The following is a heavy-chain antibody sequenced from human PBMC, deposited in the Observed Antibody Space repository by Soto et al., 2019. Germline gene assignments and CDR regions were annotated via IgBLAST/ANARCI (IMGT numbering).Heavy chain of an antibody. CDR1: GGTFGNLG. J-gene: IGHJ5*01. Sequence: QMQLVQSGAEVKKPGSSVKISCKASGGTFGNLGISWLRQAPGQGLEWMGGTIPIFDTPHYAEKFRDRVTITADATTTAYLELTSLTSADTATYYCARDRDDASGTKYNWFDSWGQGTLVTVSS. V-gene: IGHV1-69*01. D-gene: IGHD3-10*01. CDR2: TIPIFDTP. CDR3: ARDRDDASGTKYNWFDS.